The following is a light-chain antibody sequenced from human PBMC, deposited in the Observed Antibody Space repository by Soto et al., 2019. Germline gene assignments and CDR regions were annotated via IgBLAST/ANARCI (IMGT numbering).Light chain of an antibody. CDR3: QQYENSPIT. J-gene: IGKJ5*01. CDR1: QTVRNNY. V-gene: IGKV3-20*01. Sequence: EFVLTQSPGTLSLSPGERATLSCRASQTVRNNYLAWYQQKPGQAPKLLIHDASSRATGIPDRFSGGGSGTDFILTISRLEPEDFAVYYCQQYENSPITFGQGTRLEIK. CDR2: DAS.